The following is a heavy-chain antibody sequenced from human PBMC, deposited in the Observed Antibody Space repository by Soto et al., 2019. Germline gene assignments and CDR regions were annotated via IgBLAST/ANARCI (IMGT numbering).Heavy chain of an antibody. J-gene: IGHJ6*02. CDR1: GYTFTNYY. V-gene: IGHV1-46*01. Sequence: ASVKVSCKASGYTFTNYYIHWLRQAPGQGLEWLGILRPRTGNTGYAQRFQGRVTMTRDTSTGTVYMELTSLKSDDTAVYYCARDRDIVVVPAAISNYYYGMDVWGQGTTVTVSS. CDR3: ARDRDIVVVPAAISNYYYGMDV. D-gene: IGHD2-2*02. CDR2: LRPRTGNT.